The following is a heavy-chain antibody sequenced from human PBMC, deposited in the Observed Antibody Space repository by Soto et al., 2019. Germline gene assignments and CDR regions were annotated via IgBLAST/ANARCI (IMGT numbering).Heavy chain of an antibody. CDR3: AKDPRGMTAMTTGTA. D-gene: IGHD4-17*01. Sequence: EVQLLESGGGLVQPGGSLRLSCAASGFTFSTSAIAWVRQAPGKGLEWVSTISGSGYSTYYADSVKGRFSISRDNSKNTLYLQMNSLGAADTALYYCAKDPRGMTAMTTGTAWGQGTLVTVSS. J-gene: IGHJ5*02. V-gene: IGHV3-23*01. CDR2: ISGSGYST. CDR1: GFTFSTSA.